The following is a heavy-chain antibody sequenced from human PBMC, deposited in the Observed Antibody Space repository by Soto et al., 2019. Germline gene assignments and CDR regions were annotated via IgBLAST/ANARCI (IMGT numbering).Heavy chain of an antibody. CDR3: TKGDYGSGSFLGFDQ. J-gene: IGHJ4*02. CDR2: IGWNSGSI. Sequence: SLRLSCVVSGFTFDDYAMHWVRQAPGKGLEWVSVIGWNSGSIGYAPSVKGRFTISRDNAKKSLYLEMNSLRVEDSAMYYCTKGDYGSGSFLGFDQWGQGTLVTVS. D-gene: IGHD3-10*01. V-gene: IGHV3-9*01. CDR1: GFTFDDYA.